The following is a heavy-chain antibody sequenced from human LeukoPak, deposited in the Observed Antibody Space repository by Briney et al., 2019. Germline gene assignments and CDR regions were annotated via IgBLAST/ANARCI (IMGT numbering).Heavy chain of an antibody. Sequence: GGSLRLSCAASGFTFSSYEMNWVRQAPGKGLEWVSYISSSGSTIYYADSVKGRFTISRDNAKNSLYLQMNSLRAEDTAVYYCARASIAVAGMHYWGQGTLVTVSS. D-gene: IGHD6-19*01. V-gene: IGHV3-48*03. CDR2: ISSSGSTI. CDR3: ARASIAVAGMHY. J-gene: IGHJ4*02. CDR1: GFTFSSYE.